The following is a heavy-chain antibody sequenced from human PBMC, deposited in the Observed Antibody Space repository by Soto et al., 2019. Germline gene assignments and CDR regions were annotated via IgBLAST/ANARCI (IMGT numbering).Heavy chain of an antibody. Sequence: PGGSLRLSCAASGFTFGSYAMNWVRQAPGKGLEWVSVIDGSTYYADSVKGRFTISRDNSKNTLNLQMNSLRAEDTAVYYCARGSSSWYFDYWGQGTLVTVSS. CDR3: ARGSSSWYFDY. V-gene: IGHV3-23*01. CDR1: GFTFGSYA. CDR2: IDGST. D-gene: IGHD6-13*01. J-gene: IGHJ4*02.